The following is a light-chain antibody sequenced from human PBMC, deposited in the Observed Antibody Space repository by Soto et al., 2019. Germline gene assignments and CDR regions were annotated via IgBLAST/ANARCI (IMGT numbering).Light chain of an antibody. CDR1: QSVSGN. V-gene: IGKV3-15*01. CDR2: AAS. Sequence: EIVMTQSPATLPVSPGERATLSCRASQSVSGNLAWYQQNPGQAPRLLIYAASTRATGIPARFSGSGSGTEFTLTISSLQSEDFAVYYCQQYNNWPPITFGPGTKVDIK. CDR3: QQYNNWPPIT. J-gene: IGKJ3*01.